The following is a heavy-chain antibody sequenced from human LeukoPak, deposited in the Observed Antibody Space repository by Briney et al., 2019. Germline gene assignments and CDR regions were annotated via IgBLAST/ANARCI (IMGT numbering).Heavy chain of an antibody. D-gene: IGHD6-13*01. CDR2: IYANGNT. J-gene: IGHJ4*02. V-gene: IGHV4-61*02. CDR3: ARGRGSSWYYFDS. Sequence: SETLSLTCTVSGGSISSGDYFWSWIRQPGGKGLEWIGRIYANGNTNYNPSLKGRVTMTVDTSKNQFSLNLSSVTAADTAVYYCARGRGSSWYYFDSWGQGTLVTVSS. CDR1: GGSISSGDYF.